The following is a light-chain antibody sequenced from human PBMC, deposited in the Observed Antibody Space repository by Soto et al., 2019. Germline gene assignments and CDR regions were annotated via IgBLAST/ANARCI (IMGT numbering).Light chain of an antibody. CDR1: QGISSY. Sequence: DIQMTQSPSSLSASVGDRVTITCRASQGISSYLAWYQQKPGKVPKVLIYAASTLHSGVPSRFSGSGSGTEFTLTISNVQPEDVATYYCQQYYSAPETFGQGTKVEIK. J-gene: IGKJ1*01. V-gene: IGKV1-27*01. CDR3: QQYYSAPET. CDR2: AAS.